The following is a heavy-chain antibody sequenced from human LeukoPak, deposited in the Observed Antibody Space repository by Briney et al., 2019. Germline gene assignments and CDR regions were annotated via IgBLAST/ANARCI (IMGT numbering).Heavy chain of an antibody. V-gene: IGHV4-59*08. J-gene: IGHJ6*03. CDR3: ARRSMAARREDYHYYYMDV. Sequence: SETLSLICTVSGGFISSYYGSWIREPPGKGLECIGYICYSGCPNYSPSLKSRVTISVDPSKTQFSLKLSSVTAADTAVYYCARRSMAARREDYHYYYMDVWGKGTTVTVSS. D-gene: IGHD6-6*01. CDR2: ICYSGCP. CDR1: GGFISSYY.